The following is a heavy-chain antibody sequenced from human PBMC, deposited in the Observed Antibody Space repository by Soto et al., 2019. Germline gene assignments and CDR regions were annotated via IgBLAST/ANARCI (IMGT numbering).Heavy chain of an antibody. V-gene: IGHV3-30*18. D-gene: IGHD3-22*01. CDR2: ISYDGSNK. CDR1: GFTFSSYG. Sequence: GGSLILSCAASGFTFSSYGMHWVRQAPGKGLEWVAVISYDGSNKYYADSVKGRFTISRDNSKNTLYLQMNSLRAEDTAVYYCAKESYDSSGYPNDYWGQGTLVTVSS. J-gene: IGHJ4*02. CDR3: AKESYDSSGYPNDY.